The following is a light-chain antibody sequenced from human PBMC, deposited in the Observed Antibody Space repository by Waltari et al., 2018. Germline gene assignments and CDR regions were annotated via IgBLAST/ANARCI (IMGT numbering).Light chain of an antibody. V-gene: IGLV5-45*03. CDR3: MIWHNNAVV. J-gene: IGLJ2*01. CDR2: YQSDSDK. Sequence: QAVLTQPSSLSASPGASASLTCTLRSGINVGSYRIYWYQQKPGSPPQYLLRYQSDSDKHQDDRVPRRFSGSKDASANAGILLISGLQSEDEADYYCMIWHNNAVVFGGGTTLTVL. CDR1: SGINVGSYR.